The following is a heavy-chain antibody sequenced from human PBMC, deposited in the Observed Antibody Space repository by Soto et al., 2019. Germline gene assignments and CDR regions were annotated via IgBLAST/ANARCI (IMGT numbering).Heavy chain of an antibody. V-gene: IGHV4-39*01. Sequence: SETLSLTGAVSGGSISSSSYYWGWIRQPPGKGLEWIGSIYYSGSTYYNPSLKSRVTISVDTSKNQFSLKLSPVTAADTAVYYCARQTNYYDSSGYDEGFDYWGQGTLVTVSS. CDR2: IYYSGST. J-gene: IGHJ4*02. CDR3: ARQTNYYDSSGYDEGFDY. D-gene: IGHD3-22*01. CDR1: GGSISSSSYY.